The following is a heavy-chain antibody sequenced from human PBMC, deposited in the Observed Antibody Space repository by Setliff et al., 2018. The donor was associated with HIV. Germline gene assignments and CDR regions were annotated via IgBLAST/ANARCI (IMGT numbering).Heavy chain of an antibody. D-gene: IGHD3-10*01. V-gene: IGHV3-66*02. CDR3: ARPRLYGTALDL. J-gene: IGHJ5*02. Sequence: GGSLRLSCAASGFTVSSNYMNWVRQAPGKGLEWVSIIYSDGNTYHADSVKGRFTLSRDNTKNTLYLQMDSLRPEDTAVYYCARPRLYGTALDLWGQGTLVTVSS. CDR2: IYSDGNT. CDR1: GFTVSSNY.